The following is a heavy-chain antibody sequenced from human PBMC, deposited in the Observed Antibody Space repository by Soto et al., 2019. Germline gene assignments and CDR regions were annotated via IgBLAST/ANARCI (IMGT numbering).Heavy chain of an antibody. CDR3: AGVGLSPYWYFDL. D-gene: IGHD3-16*01. J-gene: IGHJ2*01. CDR1: GGTFSSYA. V-gene: IGHV1-69*12. Sequence: QVQLVQSGAEVKKPGSSVKVSCKASGGTFSSYAISWERQAPGQGLEWMGGIIPIFGTANYAQKFQGRVTITAVESTSTAYMELISLRSENTAVYYCAGVGLSPYWYFDLWGGGTLVTVSS. CDR2: IIPIFGTA.